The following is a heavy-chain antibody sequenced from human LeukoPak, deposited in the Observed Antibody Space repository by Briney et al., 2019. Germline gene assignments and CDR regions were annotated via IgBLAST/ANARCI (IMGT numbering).Heavy chain of an antibody. J-gene: IGHJ3*01. D-gene: IGHD1-26*01. CDR2: INPNSGDT. V-gene: IGHV1-2*02. CDR3: ASSGGFAYGITATVGA. CDR1: GYTFTASY. Sequence: ASVKVSCKAAGYTFTASYIHWVRQAPGQGLEWMGWINPNSGDTKFVQKFQGRVTVTRDTTINTAYLELSRLRSDDTAVYYCASSGGFAYGITATVGAWGQGTMVTVSS.